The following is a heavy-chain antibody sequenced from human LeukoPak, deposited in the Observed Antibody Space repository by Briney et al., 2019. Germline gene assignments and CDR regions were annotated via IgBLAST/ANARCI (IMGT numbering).Heavy chain of an antibody. V-gene: IGHV1-3*01. Sequence: GASVKVSCKASGYIFTSFAIHWVRQAPGQRLEWMGWINGGNGKTQYSQKFQGRFTITRDTSASTAYMELSSLRSDDTAVYYCARDVNDSSGSLFGYWGQGTLVTVSS. CDR2: INGGNGKT. J-gene: IGHJ4*02. CDR1: GYIFTSFA. CDR3: ARDVNDSSGSLFGY. D-gene: IGHD3-22*01.